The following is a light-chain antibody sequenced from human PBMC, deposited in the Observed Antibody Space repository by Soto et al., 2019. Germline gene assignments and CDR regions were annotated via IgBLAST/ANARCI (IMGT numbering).Light chain of an antibody. Sequence: EIVLTQPPGTLSLSPGERATLSCGASQTVSSYYLAWYQQKPGQAPSLLIYGPPSSATGIPDRFSGSGSGTDFVLTISRLEPKDFAVYYCQQYFKSPGTFGQGTKVDIK. CDR2: GPP. CDR1: QTVSSYY. V-gene: IGKV3-20*01. CDR3: QQYFKSPGT. J-gene: IGKJ1*01.